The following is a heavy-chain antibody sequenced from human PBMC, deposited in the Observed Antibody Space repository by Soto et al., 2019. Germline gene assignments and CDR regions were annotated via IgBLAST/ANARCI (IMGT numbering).Heavy chain of an antibody. CDR3: ARQYVLLWFGEFPRDNWFDP. CDR2: IYYSGST. Sequence: TLSLTCTVSGCSISSGGYYWIWIRQHPGKGLEWIGYIYYSGSTYYNPSLKSRVTISVDTSKNQFSLKLSSVTAADTAVYYCARQYVLLWFGEFPRDNWFDPWGQGTLVTVSS. D-gene: IGHD3-10*01. V-gene: IGHV4-31*03. J-gene: IGHJ5*02. CDR1: GCSISSGGYY.